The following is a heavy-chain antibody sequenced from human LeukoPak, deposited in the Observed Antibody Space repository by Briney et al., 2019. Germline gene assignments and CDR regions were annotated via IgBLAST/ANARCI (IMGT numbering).Heavy chain of an antibody. CDR1: GGSISSYF. D-gene: IGHD1-20*01. Sequence: PSETLSLTCTVSGGSISSYFWIWIRRPPGKGLEWIGSIYYSGSTYYNPSLKSRVTISVDTSKNQFSLKLSSVTAADTAVYYCARHNYAFDIWGQGTMVTVSS. CDR2: IYYSGST. V-gene: IGHV4-59*08. J-gene: IGHJ3*02. CDR3: ARHNYAFDI.